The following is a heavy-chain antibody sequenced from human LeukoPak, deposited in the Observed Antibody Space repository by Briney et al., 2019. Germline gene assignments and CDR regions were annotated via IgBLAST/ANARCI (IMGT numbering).Heavy chain of an antibody. CDR3: ARSPWSGYYGSYYFDY. J-gene: IGHJ4*02. D-gene: IGHD3-3*01. CDR1: GGSISITTYY. V-gene: IGHV4-39*07. Sequence: SETLSLTCIVSGGSISITTYYWGWMRQPPGKGLEWIGSINYSGNSYYNPSLKSRVTISVDTSKNQFSLKLSSVTAADTAVYYCARSPWSGYYGSYYFDYWGQGTLVTVSS. CDR2: INYSGNS.